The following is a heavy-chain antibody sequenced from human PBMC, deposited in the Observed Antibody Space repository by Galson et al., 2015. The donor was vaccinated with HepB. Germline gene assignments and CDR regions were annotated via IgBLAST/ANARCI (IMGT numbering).Heavy chain of an antibody. D-gene: IGHD3-10*01. Sequence: SLRLSCAASGFTFSSHAMSWVRQAPGKRLEWVSGISDSGGTKYHAASVTGRFTISRDNSKNTLYLQMNSLRAEDTALYYCARGPMEGVTWGPDYWGQGPLVTVSS. CDR2: ISDSGGTK. V-gene: IGHV3-23*01. J-gene: IGHJ4*02. CDR3: ARGPMEGVTWGPDY. CDR1: GFTFSSHA.